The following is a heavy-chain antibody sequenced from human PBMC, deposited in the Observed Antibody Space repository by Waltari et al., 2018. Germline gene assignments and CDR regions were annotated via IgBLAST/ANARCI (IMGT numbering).Heavy chain of an antibody. CDR1: GYTFTSYA. Sequence: QVQLVQSGAEVKKPGASVKVSCKASGYTFTSYAMHWVRQAPGQRLEWMGWINAGNGNTKDSQKFQGRVTITRDTSASTAYMELGSLRSEDTAVYYCARSLVVVPASFDYWGQGTLVTVSS. CDR2: INAGNGNT. V-gene: IGHV1-3*01. J-gene: IGHJ4*02. D-gene: IGHD2-2*01. CDR3: ARSLVVVPASFDY.